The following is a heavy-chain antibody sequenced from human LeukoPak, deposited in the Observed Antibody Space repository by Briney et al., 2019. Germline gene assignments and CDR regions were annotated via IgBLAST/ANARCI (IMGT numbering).Heavy chain of an antibody. CDR1: GFTFSSYS. CDR3: AREEGDGGNSEGYYALGYFDY. V-gene: IGHV3-21*01. J-gene: IGHJ4*02. Sequence: KAGGSLRLSCAASGFTFSSYSMNWVRQAPGKGLEWVSSISSSSSYIYYADSVKGRFTISRDNAKNSLYLQMNSLRAEDTAVYYCAREEGDGGNSEGYYALGYFDYWGQGTLVTISS. D-gene: IGHD4-23*01. CDR2: ISSSSSYI.